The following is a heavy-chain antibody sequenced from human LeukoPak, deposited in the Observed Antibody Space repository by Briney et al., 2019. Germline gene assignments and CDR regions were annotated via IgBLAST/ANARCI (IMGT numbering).Heavy chain of an antibody. Sequence: ASVKVSCKASGYTFTSYYMHWVRQAPGQGLEWMGWRSAYSGNTIYAQKFQDRVTLTTEASTSTASLEVRSLRFDDTAVYYCARTDRSGSYYALDHWGQGTLLIVSS. CDR2: RSAYSGNT. D-gene: IGHD1-26*01. V-gene: IGHV1-18*04. CDR3: ARTDRSGSYYALDH. J-gene: IGHJ4*02. CDR1: GYTFTSYY.